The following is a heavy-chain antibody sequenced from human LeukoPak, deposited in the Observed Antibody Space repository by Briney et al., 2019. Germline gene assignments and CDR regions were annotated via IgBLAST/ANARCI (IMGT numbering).Heavy chain of an antibody. J-gene: IGHJ3*02. V-gene: IGHV4-39*01. CDR2: MYYSGST. D-gene: IGHD6-13*01. Sequence: PSETLSLTCTVSGGSISSSTYYWGWIRQPPGKGLEWIGTMYYSGSTYYHPSLKSRVTISVDTSKNRFSLKLSSVTAADTAVYYCARLGPGYSSSWSNDAFAIWGQGTMVTVSS. CDR3: ARLGPGYSSSWSNDAFAI. CDR1: GGSISSSTYY.